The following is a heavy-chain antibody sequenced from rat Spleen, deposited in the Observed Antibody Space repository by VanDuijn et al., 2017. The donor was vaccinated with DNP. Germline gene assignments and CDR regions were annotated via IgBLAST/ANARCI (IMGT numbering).Heavy chain of an antibody. Sequence: EVQLQESGPGLVKPSQSLSLTCSVTGYSITSNYWGWIRKFPGNKMEWIGHISYSGSTSYNPSLKSRIPITRNTSKNQFFLQLNSVTPRDQATYSVERQPPGRDYWGQGAMFIVS. D-gene: IGHD1-4*01. CDR1: GYSITSNY. CDR2: ISYSGST. J-gene: IGHJ2*01. V-gene: IGHV3-1*01. CDR3: ERQPPGRDY.